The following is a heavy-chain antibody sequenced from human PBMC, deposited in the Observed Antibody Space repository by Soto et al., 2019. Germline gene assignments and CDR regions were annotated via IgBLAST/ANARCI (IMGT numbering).Heavy chain of an antibody. CDR1: GFTFSSYS. V-gene: IGHV3-21*01. CDR2: ISSSSSYI. CDR3: ARDPWTYCRRTSCYF. D-gene: IGHD2-2*01. J-gene: IGHJ4*02. Sequence: GGSLRLSCAASGFTFSSYSMNWVRQAPGKGLEWVSSISSSSSYIYYADSVKGRFTISRDNAKNSLYLQMNSLRAEDTAVYYCARDPWTYCRRTSCYFWGQGTLVTVSS.